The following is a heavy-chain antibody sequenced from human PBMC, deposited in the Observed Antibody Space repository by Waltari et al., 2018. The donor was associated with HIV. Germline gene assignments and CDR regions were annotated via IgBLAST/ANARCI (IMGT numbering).Heavy chain of an antibody. CDR1: GAPISSGNTY. Sequence: QVQLQESGPGLVKPSQTLSLTCTVSGAPISSGNTYWSWIRQPAGKGLDWMVRIYSRGSTNYNPSLKSRVTISLDTSKNQFSLKLTSVTAADTAVYYCARARVRSGYGLYYYYGLDVWGQGTTVTVSS. J-gene: IGHJ6*02. V-gene: IGHV4-61*02. CDR2: IYSRGST. CDR3: ARARVRSGYGLYYYYGLDV. D-gene: IGHD5-12*01.